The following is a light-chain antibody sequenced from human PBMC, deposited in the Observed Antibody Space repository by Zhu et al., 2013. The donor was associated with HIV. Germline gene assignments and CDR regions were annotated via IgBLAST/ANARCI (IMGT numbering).Light chain of an antibody. Sequence: AIRMTQSPSSLSASTGDRVTITCRASQDISSYLAWYQQKDGQAPKLLIYAASNLQDGVPSRFSGTGSGTYFSLTISCLQSDDFATYYCQQHXNYPYTFGQGTKLEIK. V-gene: IGKV1-8*01. CDR2: AAS. J-gene: IGKJ2*01. CDR3: QQHXNYPYT. CDR1: QDISSY.